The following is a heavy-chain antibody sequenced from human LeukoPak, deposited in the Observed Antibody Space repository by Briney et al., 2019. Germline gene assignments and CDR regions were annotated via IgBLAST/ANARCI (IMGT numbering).Heavy chain of an antibody. J-gene: IGHJ6*02. V-gene: IGHV3-21*01. D-gene: IGHD4-17*01. CDR3: ASLSGDFYYYYGMDV. Sequence: PGGSLRLSCAASGFTFSSYSMNWVRQAPGKGLEWVSSISSSSSYIYYADSVKGRFTISRDNAKNSLYLQMNSLRAEDTAVYYCASLSGDFYYYYGMDVWAQGTTVTVSS. CDR1: GFTFSSYS. CDR2: ISSSSSYI.